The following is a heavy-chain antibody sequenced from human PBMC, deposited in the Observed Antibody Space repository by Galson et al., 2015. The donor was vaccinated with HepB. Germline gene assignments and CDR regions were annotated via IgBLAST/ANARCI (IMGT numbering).Heavy chain of an antibody. J-gene: IGHJ4*02. CDR2: IKRNSDGGTT. CDR3: TGRLGY. CDR1: GFTFSNTW. D-gene: IGHD2-15*01. V-gene: IGHV3-15*01. Sequence: SLRLSCAASGFTFSNTWMTWVRQAPGKGLEWVGRIKRNSDGGTTDYAAPVQGRFTISRDDSTNTLYLQMNSLKTDDTAVYFCTGRLGYCGQGTLVTVSS.